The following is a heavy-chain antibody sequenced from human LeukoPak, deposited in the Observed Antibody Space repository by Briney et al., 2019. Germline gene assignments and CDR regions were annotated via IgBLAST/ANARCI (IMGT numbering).Heavy chain of an antibody. CDR2: LQSDGMTI. D-gene: IGHD4-11*01. V-gene: IGHV3-30*02. Sequence: GGSLRLSCAASGFTLSAYGMHWVRQTPGKGLEWVAFLQSDGMTIHYPDSTQGRFTISRDNSKNMLYLQLNSLRTEDTAVYYCANNYIDNSFQYWGQGTQVTVSS. J-gene: IGHJ4*02. CDR1: GFTLSAYG. CDR3: ANNYIDNSFQY.